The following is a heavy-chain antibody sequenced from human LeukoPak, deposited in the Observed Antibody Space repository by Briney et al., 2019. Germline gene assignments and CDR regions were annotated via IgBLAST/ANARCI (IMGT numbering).Heavy chain of an antibody. V-gene: IGHV3-30*02. CDR3: TRRDYMDV. Sequence: AGGSLRLSCAASGFTFSTYGMHWVRQAPGKGLEWVAFIHYDGGNKYYTDSVKGRFTISRDNSKNTLYLQMNSLRPEDTAVYYCTRRDYMDVWGKGTTVTISS. CDR2: IHYDGGNK. J-gene: IGHJ6*03. CDR1: GFTFSTYG.